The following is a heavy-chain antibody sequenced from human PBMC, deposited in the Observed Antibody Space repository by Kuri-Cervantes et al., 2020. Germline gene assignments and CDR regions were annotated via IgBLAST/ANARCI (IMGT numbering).Heavy chain of an antibody. Sequence: GSLRLSCAVYGASFSPYYWNWIRQPPGKGLEWIGEINHSGGTNYNPSLKSRVTMSVDTSKNQFSLHLTSLTAAETAVYYCAREYGEGWGQGTLVTVSS. V-gene: IGHV4-34*01. D-gene: IGHD3-10*01. J-gene: IGHJ4*02. CDR3: AREYGEG. CDR1: GASFSPYY. CDR2: INHSGGT.